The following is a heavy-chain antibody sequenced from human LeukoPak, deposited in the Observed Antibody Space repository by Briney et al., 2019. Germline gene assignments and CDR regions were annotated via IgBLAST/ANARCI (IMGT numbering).Heavy chain of an antibody. D-gene: IGHD2-15*01. V-gene: IGHV4-4*02. J-gene: IGHJ6*02. CDR2: INHSGST. CDR1: GGSISSSNW. Sequence: SGTLSLTCAVSGGSISSSNWWSWVRQPPGKGLEWIGEINHSGSTYYNPSLKSRVTISVDRSKNQFSLKLSSVTAADTAVYYCARAYCSGGSCYPYYYYYGMDVWGQGTTVTVSS. CDR3: ARAYCSGGSCYPYYYYYGMDV.